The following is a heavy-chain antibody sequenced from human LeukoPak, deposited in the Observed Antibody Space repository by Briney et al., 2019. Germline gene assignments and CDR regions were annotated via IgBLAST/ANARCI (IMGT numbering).Heavy chain of an antibody. V-gene: IGHV1-69*05. J-gene: IGHJ4*02. CDR1: GGTFSSYA. D-gene: IGHD6-13*01. CDR2: IIPIFGTA. CDR3: ARDIAAAGPFDY. Sequence: GASVKVSCKASGGTFSSYAISWVRQAPGQGLEWMGGIIPIFGTANYAQKFHGRVTITTDESTSTPYMELSSLRSEDTAVYYCARDIAAAGPFDYCGQGTLVTVSS.